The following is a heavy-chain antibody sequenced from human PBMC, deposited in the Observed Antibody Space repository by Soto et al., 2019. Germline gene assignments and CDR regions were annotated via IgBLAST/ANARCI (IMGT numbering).Heavy chain of an antibody. CDR2: ISATNTYI. CDR3: ARVNSATGSMHFVH. V-gene: IGHV3-21*01. D-gene: IGHD3-9*01. J-gene: IGHJ4*02. CDR1: TFNFTHYT. Sequence: PGGSLRLSCAGSTFNFTHYTLSWVRQAPGKGLEWVSSISATNTYIFYADSVKGRFTISRDNAKKSVSLQMSSLRAEDTALYYCARVNSATGSMHFVHWGQGTLVTVSS.